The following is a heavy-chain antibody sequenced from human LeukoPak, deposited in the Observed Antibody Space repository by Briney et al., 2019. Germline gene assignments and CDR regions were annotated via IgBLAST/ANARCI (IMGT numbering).Heavy chain of an antibody. Sequence: ASVKVSCKASGYTFTSYDINWVRQATGRGLEWMGWMNPNSGNTGYAQKFQGRVTMTRNTSISTAYMELSSLRSEDTAVYYCARGRDILTGYHYWGQGTLVTVSS. CDR3: ARGRDILTGYHY. CDR2: MNPNSGNT. V-gene: IGHV1-8*01. CDR1: GYTFTSYD. D-gene: IGHD3-9*01. J-gene: IGHJ4*02.